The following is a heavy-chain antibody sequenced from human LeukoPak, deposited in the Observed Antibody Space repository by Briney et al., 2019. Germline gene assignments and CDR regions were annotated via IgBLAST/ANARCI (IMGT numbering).Heavy chain of an antibody. CDR1: GGSISSDNW. CDR3: ARGTLSTYYYDSSGYGMDV. V-gene: IGHV4-4*02. D-gene: IGHD3-22*01. Sequence: KPSGTLSLTCAVSGGSISSDNWWSWVRQPPGKGLEWIGEIYHSGSTNYNPSLKSRVSISVDKSKNQFSLNLNSVTAADTAVYYCARGTLSTYYYDSSGYGMDVWGQGTTVTVSS. CDR2: IYHSGST. J-gene: IGHJ6*02.